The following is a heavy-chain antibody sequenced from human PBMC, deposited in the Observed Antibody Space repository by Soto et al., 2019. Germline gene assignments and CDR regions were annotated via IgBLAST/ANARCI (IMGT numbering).Heavy chain of an antibody. Sequence: QVQLVESGGGVVQPGRSLRLSCAASGFTFSSYAMHWVRQAPGKGLEWVAVISYDGSNKYYADSVKGRFTISRDNPKNTLYLQMNSLRAEDTAVYYCARDLPGIAVAGPHDYWGQGTLVTVSS. J-gene: IGHJ4*02. D-gene: IGHD6-19*01. CDR2: ISYDGSNK. CDR3: ARDLPGIAVAGPHDY. V-gene: IGHV3-30-3*01. CDR1: GFTFSSYA.